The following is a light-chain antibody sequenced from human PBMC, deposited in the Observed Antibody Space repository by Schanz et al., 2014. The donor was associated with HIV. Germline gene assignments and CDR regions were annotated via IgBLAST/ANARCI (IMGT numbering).Light chain of an antibody. J-gene: IGLJ3*02. V-gene: IGLV1-44*01. Sequence: QSVLTQPPSASGTPGQRVTISCSGSNSNIGSTPVNWYQQLPGTAPQLLLYNDHFRPSGVPGRFSGSRSGTSASLAISGLQSEDEADYYCATWDDSLNGWVFGGGTKLTVL. CDR3: ATWDDSLNGWV. CDR1: NSNIGSTP. CDR2: NDH.